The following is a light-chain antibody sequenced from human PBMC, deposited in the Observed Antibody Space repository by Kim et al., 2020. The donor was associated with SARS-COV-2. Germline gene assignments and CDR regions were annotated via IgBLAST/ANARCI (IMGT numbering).Light chain of an antibody. V-gene: IGLV4-69*01. CDR1: GRPSSFS. CDR2: VNSDRSH. Sequence: STMFTSPRSGRPSSFSIARHPQQPKKDPCYLMHVNSDRSHYRGDVIPHRFSGSSSGAERYLTISSLQSEDEADYYCQTWGTGIRVFGGGTQLTVL. CDR3: QTWGTGIRV. J-gene: IGLJ3*02.